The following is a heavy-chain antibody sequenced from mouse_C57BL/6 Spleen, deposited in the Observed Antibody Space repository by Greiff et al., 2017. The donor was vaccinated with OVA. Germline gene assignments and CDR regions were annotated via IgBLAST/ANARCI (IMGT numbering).Heavy chain of an antibody. D-gene: IGHD2-5*01. Sequence: VQLQQPGAELVMPGASVKLSCKASGYTFTSYWMHWVKQRPGQGLEWIGEIDPSDSYTNYNPKFKGKSTLTVDKSSSTAYMQISSLTSEDSAVYYCARDSKGYFDVWGTGTTVTVSS. V-gene: IGHV1-69*01. J-gene: IGHJ1*03. CDR2: IDPSDSYT. CDR3: ARDSKGYFDV. CDR1: GYTFTSYW.